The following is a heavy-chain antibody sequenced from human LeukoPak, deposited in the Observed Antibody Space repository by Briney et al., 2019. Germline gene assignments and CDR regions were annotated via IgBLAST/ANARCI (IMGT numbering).Heavy chain of an antibody. D-gene: IGHD3-10*01. J-gene: IGHJ4*02. Sequence: ASVKVSCKASGYTFTNYAMNWVRQAPGQGLEWMGWINTNTGNPTYAQGFTGRFVFSLDTSVSTAYLQISSLKAEDTAVYYCARDYRLDYYGSGSFLFDYWGQGTLVTVSS. CDR2: INTNTGNP. CDR3: ARDYRLDYYGSGSFLFDY. V-gene: IGHV7-4-1*02. CDR1: GYTFTNYA.